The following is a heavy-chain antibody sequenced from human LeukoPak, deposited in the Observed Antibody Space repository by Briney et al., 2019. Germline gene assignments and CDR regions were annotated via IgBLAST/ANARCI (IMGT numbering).Heavy chain of an antibody. D-gene: IGHD3-10*01. Sequence: GASVKVSCKASGDIFNSYSVSWVRQAPGQGLEWMGGIIPIFGTANYAQKFQGRVTITTDESTSTAYMELSSLRSEDTAVYYCARTGAVLLNYYYYYMDVWGKGTTVTVSS. CDR2: IIPIFGTA. V-gene: IGHV1-69*05. J-gene: IGHJ6*03. CDR3: ARTGAVLLNYYYYYMDV. CDR1: GDIFNSYS.